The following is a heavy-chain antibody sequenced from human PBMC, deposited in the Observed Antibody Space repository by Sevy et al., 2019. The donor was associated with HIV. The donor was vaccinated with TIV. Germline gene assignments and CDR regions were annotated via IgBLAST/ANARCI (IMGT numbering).Heavy chain of an antibody. J-gene: IGHJ4*02. Sequence: GGSLRLSCAASGFTFSSYNMNWVRQAPGKGLEWVSSISGLSNYIYYADSMKGRFTISRENAKNTLNLQMNSLRGDDTAVYFCARGPPDGSYDYFDSWGQGILVTVSS. D-gene: IGHD3-10*01. CDR1: GFTFSSYN. V-gene: IGHV3-21*06. CDR3: ARGPPDGSYDYFDS. CDR2: ISGLSNYI.